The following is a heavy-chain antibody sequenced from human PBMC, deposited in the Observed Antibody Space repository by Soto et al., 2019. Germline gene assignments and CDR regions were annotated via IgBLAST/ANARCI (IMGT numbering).Heavy chain of an antibody. Sequence: EVQLVESGGGLVQPGGSLRLSCAASGVSFSAFWMSWVRQIPGKGLEWAANINQDGSEKQYVDSVKGRFTISRDNAKNSLFLQMNSLRAEDSAVYYCARDRGWNIVVIPASFDLWGRGALVSVSS. CDR1: GVSFSAFW. D-gene: IGHD2-15*01. J-gene: IGHJ4*02. V-gene: IGHV3-7*01. CDR3: ARDRGWNIVVIPASFDL. CDR2: INQDGSEK.